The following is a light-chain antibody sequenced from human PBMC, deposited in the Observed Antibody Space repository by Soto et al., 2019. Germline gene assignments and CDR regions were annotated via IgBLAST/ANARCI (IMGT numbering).Light chain of an antibody. V-gene: IGKV1-27*01. CDR1: QGITNY. CDR2: AAS. Sequence: DIQMTQSPSSLSASVGDRVTITCRASQGITNYLAWYQQRPGEIPKLLIYAASTLQSGVPSRFSGSGSGTDFTLTISRLQPEDVASYYCHKYDAAPWTFGQGTKVEI. CDR3: HKYDAAPWT. J-gene: IGKJ1*01.